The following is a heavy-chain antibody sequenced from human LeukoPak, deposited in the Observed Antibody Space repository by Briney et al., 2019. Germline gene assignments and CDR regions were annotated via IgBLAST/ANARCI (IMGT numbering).Heavy chain of an antibody. CDR3: TRGGDIVVVVAAHHDY. D-gene: IGHD2-15*01. CDR1: GFTFGDYA. CDR2: IRSKAYGGTT. Sequence: GGSLRLSCTASGFTFGDYAMSWVRQAPGKGLEWVGFIRSKAYGGTTEYAASVKGRFTISRDDSKSIAYLQMNSLKTEDTAVYYCTRGGDIVVVVAAHHDYWGQGTLVTVSS. J-gene: IGHJ4*02. V-gene: IGHV3-49*04.